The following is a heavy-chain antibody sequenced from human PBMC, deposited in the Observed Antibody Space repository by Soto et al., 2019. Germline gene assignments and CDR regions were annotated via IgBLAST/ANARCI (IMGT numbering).Heavy chain of an antibody. CDR1: GFTFGSHG. CDR3: AKDLRTTISDYGMDV. CDR2: ISYDETNE. Sequence: GGSLRLSCVASGFTFGSHGMHWVRQAPGKGLEWVAVISYDETNENYVDSVKGRFTIASDNSKSILCLQMNRLRPEDTAVYKCAKDLRTTISDYGMDVWGQGTTVTVSS. J-gene: IGHJ6*02. V-gene: IGHV3-30*18.